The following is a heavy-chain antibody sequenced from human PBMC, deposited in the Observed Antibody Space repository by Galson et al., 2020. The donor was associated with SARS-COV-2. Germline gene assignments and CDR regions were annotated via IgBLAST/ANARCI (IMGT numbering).Heavy chain of an antibody. V-gene: IGHV1-69*10. J-gene: IGHJ6*04. D-gene: IGHD3-3*01. CDR1: GGTFSSYA. CDR3: ARARRGRSITIFGVADG. Sequence: SVKVSCKASGGTFSSYAISWVRQAPGQGLEWMGGIIPILGIANYAQKFQGRVTITADKSTSTAYMELSSLRSEDTAVYYCARARRGRSITIFGVADGWGKGTTVTVSS. CDR2: IIPILGIA.